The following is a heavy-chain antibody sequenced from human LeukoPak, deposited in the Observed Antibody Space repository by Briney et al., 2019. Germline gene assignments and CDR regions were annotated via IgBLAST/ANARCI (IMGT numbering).Heavy chain of an antibody. CDR2: IYYSGST. V-gene: IGHV4-59*08. CDR1: GGSISSYY. J-gene: IGHJ4*02. Sequence: SETLSLTCTVSGGSISSYYWTWIRQPPGKGLEWIGYIYYSGSTNYNPSLESRVTISVDTFRNQFSLKLTSVTATDTAVYYCARRGPTGSGGFLDHWGQGILVTVSS. CDR3: ARRGPTGSGGFLDH. D-gene: IGHD2-8*02.